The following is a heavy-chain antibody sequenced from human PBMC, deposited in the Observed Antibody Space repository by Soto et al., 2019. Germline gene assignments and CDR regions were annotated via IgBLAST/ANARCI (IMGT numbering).Heavy chain of an antibody. D-gene: IGHD1-26*01. J-gene: IGHJ4*02. Sequence: ASVKVSCKASGYTFTGYYMHWVRQAPGQGLEWMGWINPNSGGTNYAQKFQGWVTMTRDTSKNQFSLKLSSVTAADTAVYYCARRYGGNLDYWGQGTLVT. CDR2: INPNSGGT. CDR1: GYTFTGYY. V-gene: IGHV1-2*04. CDR3: ARRYGGNLDY.